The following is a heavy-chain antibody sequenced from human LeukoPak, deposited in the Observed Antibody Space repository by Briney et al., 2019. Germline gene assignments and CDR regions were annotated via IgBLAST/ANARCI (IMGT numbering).Heavy chain of an antibody. V-gene: IGHV4-61*02. Sequence: SETLSLTCTVSGGSISSGSYYWSWIRQPAVKGLEWIGRIYTSGSTNYNPSLKSRVTISVDTSKNQFSLKLSSVTAADTAVYYCARDDPLGYWGQGTLVTVSS. CDR2: IYTSGST. CDR3: ARDDPLGY. CDR1: GGSISSGSYY. J-gene: IGHJ4*02.